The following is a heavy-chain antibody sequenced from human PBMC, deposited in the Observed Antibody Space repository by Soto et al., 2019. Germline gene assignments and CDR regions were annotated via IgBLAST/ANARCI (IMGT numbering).Heavy chain of an antibody. D-gene: IGHD3-22*01. CDR2: IIPIFVTA. J-gene: IGHJ4*02. CDR1: GGAFSSYA. CDR3: AREMYYYDSSGYYFDY. Sequence: SVKVSCKASGGAFSSYAISWVRQAPGQGLEWMGGIIPIFVTAIYAQKFQGRVTITADESTSTAYMELSSLRSEDTAVFYCAREMYYYDSSGYYFDYWGKGTLVTVSS. V-gene: IGHV1-69*13.